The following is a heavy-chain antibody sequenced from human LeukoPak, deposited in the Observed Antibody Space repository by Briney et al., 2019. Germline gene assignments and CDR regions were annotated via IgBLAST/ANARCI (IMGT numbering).Heavy chain of an antibody. CDR2: IIPIFGTA. Sequence: ASVKVSCKASGGTFSGYAISWVRQAPGQGLEWMGGIIPIFGTANYAQKFQGRVTITADESTSTAYMELSSLRSEDTAVYYCARGGGIAVPYYFDYWGQGTLVTVSS. CDR3: ARGGGIAVPYYFDY. D-gene: IGHD6-19*01. J-gene: IGHJ4*02. CDR1: GGTFSGYA. V-gene: IGHV1-69*01.